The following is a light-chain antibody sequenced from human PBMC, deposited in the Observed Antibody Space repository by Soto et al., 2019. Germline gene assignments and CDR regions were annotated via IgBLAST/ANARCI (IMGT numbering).Light chain of an antibody. CDR2: SNN. Sequence: QSVLTQPPSASGTPGQRVTISCSGSSSNIGRNTVNWYQQLPGTAPKLLIYSNNQRPSGVPDRFSGSKSGTSASLAISGLRSEDEADYCCAAWDDILKAVVFGGGTKVTVL. CDR1: SSNIGRNT. J-gene: IGLJ2*01. CDR3: AAWDDILKAVV. V-gene: IGLV1-44*01.